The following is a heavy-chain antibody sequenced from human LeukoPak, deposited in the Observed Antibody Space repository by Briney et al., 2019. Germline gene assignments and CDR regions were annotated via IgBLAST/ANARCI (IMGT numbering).Heavy chain of an antibody. J-gene: IGHJ4*02. CDR2: IYYSGST. D-gene: IGHD1-26*01. Sequence: SETLSLTCAVYGGSFSGYYWSWVRQPPGKGLEWIGNIYYSGSTYYNPSLKSRVTMSVDTSKNQFFLKLNSVTAADTAVYYCARGRPYSGGYHLDYWGQGTLVTVSA. CDR3: ARGRPYSGGYHLDY. CDR1: GGSFSGYY. V-gene: IGHV4-34*01.